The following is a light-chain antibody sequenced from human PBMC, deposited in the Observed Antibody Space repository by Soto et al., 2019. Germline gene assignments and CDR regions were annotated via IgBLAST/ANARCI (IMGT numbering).Light chain of an antibody. Sequence: EIVLTQSPGTLSLSPGERATLSCGASQSVSFNYLAWYQQQVGLAPRLLIYDASRRATGTPDRFSGSGSGTDFTLTISSLEPEDFAVYVCQQYGSSPYTFGQGTNLEIK. CDR3: QQYGSSPYT. CDR1: QSVSFNY. CDR2: DAS. J-gene: IGKJ2*01. V-gene: IGKV3D-20*01.